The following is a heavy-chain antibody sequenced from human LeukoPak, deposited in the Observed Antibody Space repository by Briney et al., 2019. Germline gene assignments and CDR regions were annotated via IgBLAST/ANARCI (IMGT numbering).Heavy chain of an antibody. CDR1: GGTFSSYA. V-gene: IGHV1-69*04. CDR3: ARDYPGSTFDY. Sequence: SVKVSCKASGGTFSSYAIGWVRQAPGQGLEWMGRIIPILGIANYAQKFQGRVTITADKSTSTAYMELSSLRSEDTAVYYCARDYPGSTFDYWGQGTLVTVSS. CDR2: IIPILGIA. J-gene: IGHJ4*02.